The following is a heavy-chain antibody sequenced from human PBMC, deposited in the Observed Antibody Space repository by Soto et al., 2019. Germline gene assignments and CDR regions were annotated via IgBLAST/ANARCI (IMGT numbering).Heavy chain of an antibody. CDR1: GGSMRGYY. Sequence: QVRLQESGPGLVRPSETLSLNCTVSGGSMRGYYWGWFRQSAVKGLEWIGRIYVTGNTHYNPSLSSRVTMSLDTSKQQFSLNLSSVTAADTAMYFCVRGGSSGWLYFDSWGQGILVTVSS. V-gene: IGHV4-4*07. CDR2: IYVTGNT. J-gene: IGHJ4*02. D-gene: IGHD6-19*01. CDR3: VRGGSSGWLYFDS.